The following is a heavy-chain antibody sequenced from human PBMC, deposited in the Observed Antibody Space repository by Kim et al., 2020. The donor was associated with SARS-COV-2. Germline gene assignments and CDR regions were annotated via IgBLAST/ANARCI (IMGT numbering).Heavy chain of an antibody. D-gene: IGHD2-15*01. Sequence: GGSLRLSCAASGFTFSSYDMHWVRQATGKGLEWVSAIGTAGDTYYPGSVKGRFTISRENAKNSLYLQMNSLRAGDTAVYYCARASGYCSGGSCYGLDPWGQGTLVTVSS. CDR2: IGTAGDT. V-gene: IGHV3-13*01. CDR3: ARASGYCSGGSCYGLDP. J-gene: IGHJ5*02. CDR1: GFTFSSYD.